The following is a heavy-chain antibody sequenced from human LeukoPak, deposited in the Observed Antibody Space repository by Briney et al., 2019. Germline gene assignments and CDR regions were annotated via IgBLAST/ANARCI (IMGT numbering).Heavy chain of an antibody. V-gene: IGHV3-30*03. CDR3: ARDMIVDYYYYMDV. D-gene: IGHD3-22*01. Sequence: GGSLRLSCAASGFTFSSYGMHWVRQAPGKGLEWVAVISYDGSNKYYADSVKGRFTISRDDAKNSLYLQMNSLRAEDTAVYYCARDMIVDYYYYMDVWGKGTTVTVSS. CDR2: ISYDGSNK. J-gene: IGHJ6*03. CDR1: GFTFSSYG.